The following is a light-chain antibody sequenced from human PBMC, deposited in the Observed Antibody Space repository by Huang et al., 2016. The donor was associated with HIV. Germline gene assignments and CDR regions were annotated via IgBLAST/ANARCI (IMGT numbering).Light chain of an antibody. J-gene: IGKJ4*01. CDR3: QQRSNWPPLT. CDR2: DAS. V-gene: IGKV3-11*01. Sequence: EIVLTQSPATLSLSPGARAPLSCRASQCVGSSLAWYQQRPGQPPRLLIYDASSRAAGIPARFSGSGSGTEFTLTISRLEPEDFAIYYCQQRSNWPPLTFGGGTKVEMK. CDR1: QCVGSS.